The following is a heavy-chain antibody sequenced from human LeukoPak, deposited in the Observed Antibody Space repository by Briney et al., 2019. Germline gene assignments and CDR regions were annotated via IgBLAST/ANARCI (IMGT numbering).Heavy chain of an antibody. CDR1: GDSITSGSYY. Sequence: SETLSLTCTVSGDSITSGSYYWSWIRQPPGKGLEWIGYIYYSGSTNYNPSLKSRVTISVDTSKNQFSLKLSSVTAADTAVYYCARENGSSWYYFDYWGQGTLVTVSS. J-gene: IGHJ4*02. CDR2: IYYSGST. V-gene: IGHV4-61*01. CDR3: ARENGSSWYYFDY. D-gene: IGHD6-13*01.